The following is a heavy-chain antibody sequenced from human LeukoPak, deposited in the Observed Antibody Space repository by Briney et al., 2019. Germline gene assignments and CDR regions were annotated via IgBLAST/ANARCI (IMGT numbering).Heavy chain of an antibody. CDR1: GYRFTTYL. Sequence: GESLKISCKASGYRFTTYLIGWVRQMPGKGLEWMGIIYPGDSDTRYSPSFEGQVTISADKSITTAYLQWSSLKASDTAMYYCARQITDQSSGYDSIDYWGQGTLVTVSS. CDR2: IYPGDSDT. V-gene: IGHV5-51*01. J-gene: IGHJ4*02. D-gene: IGHD5-12*01. CDR3: ARQITDQSSGYDSIDY.